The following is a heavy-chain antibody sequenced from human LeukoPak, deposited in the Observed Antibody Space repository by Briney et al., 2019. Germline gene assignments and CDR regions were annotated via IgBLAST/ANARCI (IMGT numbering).Heavy chain of an antibody. D-gene: IGHD2-2*01. V-gene: IGHV3-30*02. CDR2: IRYDGSNK. Sequence: GGSLRLSCAASGFTFSSYGMHWVRQAPGKGLEWVAFIRYDGSNKYYADSVKGRFTISRDNSKNTLYLQMNSLRAEDTAVYYCANPLIVVVPAAIGWFDPWGQGTLVTVSS. CDR3: ANPLIVVVPAAIGWFDP. CDR1: GFTFSSYG. J-gene: IGHJ5*02.